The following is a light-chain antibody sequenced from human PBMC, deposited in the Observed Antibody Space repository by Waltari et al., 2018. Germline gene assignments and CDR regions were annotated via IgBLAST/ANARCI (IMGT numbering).Light chain of an antibody. CDR2: YAS. CDR3: QQYNRAPFT. Sequence: DIQMTQSPSSLSASVEDTVTITCRASQAINSYLVWYQQKPGKAPKPLIYYASKLESGVPSRFSGSGSGTDFTLTIRSLQPEDFATFYCQQYNRAPFTFGGGTRVEMK. CDR1: QAINSY. V-gene: IGKV1-16*01. J-gene: IGKJ4*01.